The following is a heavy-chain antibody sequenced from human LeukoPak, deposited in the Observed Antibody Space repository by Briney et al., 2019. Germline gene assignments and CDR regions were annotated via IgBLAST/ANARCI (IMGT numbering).Heavy chain of an antibody. D-gene: IGHD6-13*01. J-gene: IGHJ4*02. CDR1: GGSISSYY. Sequence: SETLSLTCTVSGGSISSYYWSWIRQPPGKGLEWIGYIYYSGSTNYNPSLKSRVTISVDTSKNQFSLKLSSVTAADTAVYYCARGNAGTHDYWGQGTLVTVSS. CDR3: ARGNAGTHDY. CDR2: IYYSGST. V-gene: IGHV4-59*01.